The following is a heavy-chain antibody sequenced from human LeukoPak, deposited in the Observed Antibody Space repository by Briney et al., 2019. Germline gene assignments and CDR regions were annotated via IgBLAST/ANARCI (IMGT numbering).Heavy chain of an antibody. Sequence: SETLSLTCTVSGGSVSSGSYYWSWIRPPPGKGLEWIGYIYYSGSTNYNPSLKSRVTISVDTSKNQFSLKLSSVTAADTAVYYCARGNGDYAYYFDYWGQGTLVTVSS. CDR2: IYYSGST. CDR1: GGSVSSGSYY. V-gene: IGHV4-61*01. CDR3: ARGNGDYAYYFDY. J-gene: IGHJ4*02. D-gene: IGHD4-17*01.